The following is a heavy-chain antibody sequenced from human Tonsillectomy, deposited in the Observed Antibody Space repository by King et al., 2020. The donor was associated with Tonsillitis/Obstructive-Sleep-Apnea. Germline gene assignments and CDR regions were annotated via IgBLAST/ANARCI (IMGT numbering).Heavy chain of an antibody. V-gene: IGHV5-10-1*03. CDR2: IDPSDSYV. CDR1: GYSFSNYW. J-gene: IGHJ6*02. D-gene: IGHD5-18*01. CDR3: ARLVDTAMDSDFYYGMDV. Sequence: VQLVESGAEVKKPGESLRISCQGSGYSFSNYWITWVRQMPGKGLEWMGRIDPSDSYVNYNPSFQGHVSISVDKSINTAYLQWRSLKASDTATYYCARLVDTAMDSDFYYGMDVWGQGTTVTVSS.